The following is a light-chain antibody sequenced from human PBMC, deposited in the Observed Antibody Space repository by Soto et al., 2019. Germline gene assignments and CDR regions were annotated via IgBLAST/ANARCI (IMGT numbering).Light chain of an antibody. CDR1: QSVSSSY. V-gene: IGKV3-20*01. Sequence: EIVLTQSPGTLSLSPGERATLSCRASQSVSSSYLAWYQQKPGQAPRLIMYGASSRATGIPDRLSGSGSGTDFTLTIIRLEPEDFAVYYCQQYNSPPYTFGQGTRLEIK. J-gene: IGKJ2*01. CDR2: GAS. CDR3: QQYNSPPYT.